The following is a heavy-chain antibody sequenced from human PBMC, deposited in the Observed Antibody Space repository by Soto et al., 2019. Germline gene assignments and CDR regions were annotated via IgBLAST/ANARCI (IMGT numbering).Heavy chain of an antibody. CDR2: IIPIFGTA. Sequence: QVQLVQSGAEVKKPGSSVKVSCKASGGTFSSYAISWVRQAPGQGLEWMGGIIPIFGTANYAQKFQGRVTITADESTSTAYMELSSLRSEDTAVYCCARGPSQEWLVLSYYYGMDVWGQGTTVTVSS. CDR1: GGTFSSYA. CDR3: ARGPSQEWLVLSYYYGMDV. D-gene: IGHD6-19*01. J-gene: IGHJ6*02. V-gene: IGHV1-69*01.